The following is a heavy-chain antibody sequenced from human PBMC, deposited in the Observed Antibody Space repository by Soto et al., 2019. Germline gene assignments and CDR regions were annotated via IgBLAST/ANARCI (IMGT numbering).Heavy chain of an antibody. CDR1: GGSISSYC. D-gene: IGHD2-21*01. CDR3: ARVLFRAFDY. J-gene: IGHJ4*02. V-gene: IGHV4-59*01. Sequence: SETVSLTCTVSGGSISSYCWSWIRQPPGEGLEWIGYIYYSGSTNYNPSLKSRVTISVDKSKNQFSMKLSSVTAADRAVYYCARVLFRAFDYWGQGTLVTVS. CDR2: IYYSGST.